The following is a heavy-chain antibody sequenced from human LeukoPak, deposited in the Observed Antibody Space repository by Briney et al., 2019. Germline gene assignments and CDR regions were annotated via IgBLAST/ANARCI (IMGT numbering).Heavy chain of an antibody. CDR1: GESFSVYY. D-gene: IGHD6-13*01. V-gene: IGHV4-34*01. CDR3: ARRQAGTSWRDY. CDR2: INHSGRT. J-gene: IGHJ4*02. Sequence: PSETLSLTCAVYGESFSVYYWGWIRQPPGKGLEWIGEINHSGRTNYKPSLKSRVTISVDSSKNQFSLRLSSVTAADTAVYYCARRQAGTSWRDYWGQGTLVTVSS.